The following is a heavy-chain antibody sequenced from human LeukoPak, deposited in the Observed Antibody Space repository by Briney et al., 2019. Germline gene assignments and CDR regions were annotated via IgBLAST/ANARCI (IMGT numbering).Heavy chain of an antibody. CDR3: ARNNGMDV. CDR2: LYNAGST. Sequence: GGSLRLSCLASGFIVSNNYMSWVRQAPGKGLEWVSVLYNAGSTYYADSVKGRFTISRDNSKNTLYLQMNSLRAEDTALYHCARNNGMDVWGQGTTVIVSS. V-gene: IGHV3-53*01. CDR1: GFIVSNNY. J-gene: IGHJ6*02.